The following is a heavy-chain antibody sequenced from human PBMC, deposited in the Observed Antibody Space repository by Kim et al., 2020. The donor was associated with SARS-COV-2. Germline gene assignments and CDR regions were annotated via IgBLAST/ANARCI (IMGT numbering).Heavy chain of an antibody. CDR1: GGSFSGYY. Sequence: SETLSLTCAVYGGSFSGYYWSWIRQPPGKGLEWIGEINHSGSTNYNPSLKSRVTISVDTSKNQFSLKLSSVTAADTAVYYCATLVSGNRDGMDVWGQGTTVTVSS. J-gene: IGHJ6*02. V-gene: IGHV4-34*01. D-gene: IGHD6-13*01. CDR3: ATLVSGNRDGMDV. CDR2: INHSGST.